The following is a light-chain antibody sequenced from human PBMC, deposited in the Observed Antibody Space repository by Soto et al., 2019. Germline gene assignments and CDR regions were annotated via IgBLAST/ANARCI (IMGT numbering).Light chain of an antibody. CDR2: GAS. CDR3: QQRSNWPRT. V-gene: IGKV3D-20*02. J-gene: IGKJ1*01. CDR1: QSVSSSS. Sequence: EIVLTQSPGTLSLSPGERATLSCRASQSVSSSSLAWYQQKPGQAPRLLIYGASSRATGIPARFSGSGSGTDFTLTISSLEPEDFAVYYCQQRSNWPRTFGQGTKVDIK.